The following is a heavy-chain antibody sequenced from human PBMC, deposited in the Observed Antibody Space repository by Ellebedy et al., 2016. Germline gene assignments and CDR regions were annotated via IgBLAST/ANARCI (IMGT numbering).Heavy chain of an antibody. V-gene: IGHV4-39*07. Sequence: SETLSLTXTISDGSISSSTYYWGWIRQPPGKGLEWIGNVYYSGSTYYNTSLKSRVTISVDTSKNQFSLRLSSVTAADTAVYYCAGRGGEELWYALPDYWGQGTLVTVSS. CDR3: AGRGGEELWYALPDY. CDR2: VYYSGST. J-gene: IGHJ4*02. CDR1: DGSISSSTYY. D-gene: IGHD3-10*01.